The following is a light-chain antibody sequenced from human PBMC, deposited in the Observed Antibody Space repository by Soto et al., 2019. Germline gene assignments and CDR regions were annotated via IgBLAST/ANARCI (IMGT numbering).Light chain of an antibody. Sequence: EIVMTQSPDPLSVSPGEGATLSCRASRSISRYLAWYQHQPGQAPRLLIYGASTRATGIPARFSGGGSRTDFTLTITSLQPEDVATYYCQQTSSAPFTFGPGIKVDIK. CDR3: QQTSSAPFT. V-gene: IGKV3-15*01. J-gene: IGKJ3*01. CDR2: GAS. CDR1: RSISRY.